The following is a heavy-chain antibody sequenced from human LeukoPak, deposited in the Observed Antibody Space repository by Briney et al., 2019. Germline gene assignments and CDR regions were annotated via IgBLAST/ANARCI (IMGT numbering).Heavy chain of an antibody. D-gene: IGHD1-1*01. J-gene: IGHJ3*02. Sequence: ASVKVSCKASGYTFIDYYMHWVRQAPGQGLEWMGWMNPNSGGTNYAQRFEGRVTMTRDTSISTAYMELSRLKSDDTAVYYCAREVEFLDALDTWGQGTMVTVSS. CDR3: AREVEFLDALDT. V-gene: IGHV1-2*02. CDR1: GYTFIDYY. CDR2: MNPNSGGT.